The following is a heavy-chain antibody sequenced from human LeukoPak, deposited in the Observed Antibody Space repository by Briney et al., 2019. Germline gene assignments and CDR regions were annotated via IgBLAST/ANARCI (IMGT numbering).Heavy chain of an antibody. CDR2: ICSSSSSI. Sequence: GGSLRLSCAASGFTFSTYSMNWVRQAPGKGLGLGLYICSSSSSIYYADSVKGRFTISRDNAKNSLYLQMNSLRAEDSAVYYCARSGYCTSTSCLNGRGAFDIWGQGTMVTVSS. CDR3: ARSGYCTSTSCLNGRGAFDI. D-gene: IGHD2-2*01. CDR1: GFTFSTYS. J-gene: IGHJ3*02. V-gene: IGHV3-48*04.